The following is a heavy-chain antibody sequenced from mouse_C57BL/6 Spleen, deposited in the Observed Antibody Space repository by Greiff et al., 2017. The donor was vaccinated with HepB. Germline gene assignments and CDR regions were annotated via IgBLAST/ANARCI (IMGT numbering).Heavy chain of an antibody. J-gene: IGHJ3*01. D-gene: IGHD2-1*01. V-gene: IGHV1-64*01. Sequence: QVQLKQPGAELVKPGASVKLSCKASGYTFTSYWMHWVKQRPGQGLEWIGMIHPNSGSTNYNEKFKSKATLTVDKSSSTAYMQLSSLTSEDSAVYYCAREGNGNFQFAYWGQGTLVTVSA. CDR1: GYTFTSYW. CDR2: IHPNSGST. CDR3: AREGNGNFQFAY.